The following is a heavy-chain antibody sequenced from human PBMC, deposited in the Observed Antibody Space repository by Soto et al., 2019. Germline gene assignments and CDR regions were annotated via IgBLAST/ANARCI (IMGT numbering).Heavy chain of an antibody. J-gene: IGHJ4*02. D-gene: IGHD3-3*01. V-gene: IGHV4-39*01. CDR3: ARLEGLATISYSFDF. CDR1: DDSINSDKYY. CDR2: IYYRGNA. Sequence: QLQLQESGPGLVKPSETLSLTCSVSDDSINSDKYYCGWIRQPPGKGLEWIGSIYYRGNAYYNPSLQPRVTISLAQSKSQFSLKLNSVTAADSAVYFCARLEGLATISYSFDFWGPGALVTVSS.